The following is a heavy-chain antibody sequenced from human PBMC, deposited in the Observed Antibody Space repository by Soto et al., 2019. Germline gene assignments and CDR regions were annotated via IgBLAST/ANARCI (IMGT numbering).Heavy chain of an antibody. Sequence: ASVKVTSKARGHSLNNNAVTWVRQDIEQGLEWMGWMNPGSGDTGYAQKFQGRVTMTRDISIATAYMELSSLRSDDTAIYYCARMATFGSLNWFDPWGQGTLVTVSS. CDR3: ARMATFGSLNWFDP. CDR2: MNPGSGDT. V-gene: IGHV1-8*01. J-gene: IGHJ5*02. D-gene: IGHD3-16*01. CDR1: GHSLNNNA.